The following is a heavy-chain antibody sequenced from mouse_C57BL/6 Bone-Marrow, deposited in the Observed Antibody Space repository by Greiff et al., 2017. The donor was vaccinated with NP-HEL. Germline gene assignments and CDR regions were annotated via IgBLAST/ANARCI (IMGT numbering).Heavy chain of an antibody. CDR2: IYPGSGNT. Sequence: QVQLQQPGAELVKPGASVKMSCKASGYTFTSYWITWVKQRPGQGLEWIGWIYPGSGNTKYNEKFKGKATLTADTSSSTAYMQLSSLTSEDSAVYYCARWGITTVVAKNYYAMDYWGQGTSVTVSS. CDR1: GYTFTSYW. D-gene: IGHD1-1*01. J-gene: IGHJ4*01. CDR3: ARWGITTVVAKNYYAMDY. V-gene: IGHV1-66*01.